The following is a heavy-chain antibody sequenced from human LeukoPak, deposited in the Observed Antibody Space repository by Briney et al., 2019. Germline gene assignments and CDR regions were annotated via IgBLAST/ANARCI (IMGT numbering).Heavy chain of an antibody. J-gene: IGHJ4*02. CDR2: IKQDGNER. Sequence: QTGGSLRLSCAASGFTFSSYSMNWVRQAPGKGLEWVANIKQDGNERYYVDSVKGRFTISRDNAKNSVYLQMKSLRAEDTAVYYCARAPPKYGSDTYYLDYWGQGTLVTVSS. D-gene: IGHD3-10*01. CDR1: GFTFSSYS. CDR3: ARAPPKYGSDTYYLDY. V-gene: IGHV3-7*01.